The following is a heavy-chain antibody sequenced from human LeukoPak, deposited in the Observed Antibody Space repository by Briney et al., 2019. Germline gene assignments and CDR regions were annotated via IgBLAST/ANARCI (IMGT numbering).Heavy chain of an antibody. J-gene: IGHJ4*02. CDR3: ARGFTVTSH. Sequence: GGSLRLSCAASGFTVSNNYMSWVRQAPGKKLEWVSDIYSDGTTFYADSVKGRFTISRDNSKNTLYLQMNSLRAEDTAVYYCARGFTVTSHWGQGTLVTVSP. CDR2: IYSDGTT. CDR1: GFTVSNNY. V-gene: IGHV3-53*01. D-gene: IGHD4-17*01.